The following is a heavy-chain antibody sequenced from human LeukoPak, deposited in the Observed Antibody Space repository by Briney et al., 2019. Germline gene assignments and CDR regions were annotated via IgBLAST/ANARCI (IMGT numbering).Heavy chain of an antibody. CDR2: ISGSGEST. D-gene: IGHD4-23*01. Sequence: GGSLRLSCAASGFTFSSHAMNWVRQAPGKGLEWVSAISGSGESTYYADSVKGRLTISRDNSKNTLYLQVNSLRADDTAVYYCAKDRGNLYYYYGMDVWGQGTTVTVSS. CDR1: GFTFSSHA. V-gene: IGHV3-23*01. J-gene: IGHJ6*02. CDR3: AKDRGNLYYYYGMDV.